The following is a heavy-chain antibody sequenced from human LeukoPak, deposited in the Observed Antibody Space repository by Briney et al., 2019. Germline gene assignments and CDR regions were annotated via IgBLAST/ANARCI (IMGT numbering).Heavy chain of an antibody. D-gene: IGHD2-2*01. J-gene: IGHJ4*02. CDR3: ASDYCGSTGCYAAY. V-gene: IGHV3-33*01. CDR1: RFSFSSYG. Sequence: GRSLRLSCAASRFSFSSYGMHWVRQAPGKGLEWVAVMEYDGSKKYYADSVKGRFTISRDNSKNTLYLQMNSLRAEDTAVYYCASDYCGSTGCYAAYWGQGTLVTVSS. CDR2: MEYDGSKK.